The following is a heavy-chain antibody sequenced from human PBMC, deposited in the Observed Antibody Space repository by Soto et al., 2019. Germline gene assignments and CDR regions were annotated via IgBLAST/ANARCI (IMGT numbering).Heavy chain of an antibody. CDR2: IYSGGST. Sequence: GGSLRLSCAASGFTVSNNYMSWVRQAPGKGLEWVSVIYSGGSTYSADSVRGRFTISRDNSKNTLYLQMNSLRAEDTAVYYCARATTMVRRNWFDPWGQGTLVTVSS. CDR1: GFTVSNNY. CDR3: ARATTMVRRNWFDP. V-gene: IGHV3-53*01. J-gene: IGHJ5*02. D-gene: IGHD3-10*01.